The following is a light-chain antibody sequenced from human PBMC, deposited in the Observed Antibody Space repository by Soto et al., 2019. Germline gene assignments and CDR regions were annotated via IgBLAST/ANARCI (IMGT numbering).Light chain of an antibody. CDR3: QKYDNVPFA. CDR2: VAS. CDR1: QGISKF. V-gene: IGKV1-27*01. Sequence: IRMTQSPSALSSSVGDRVTITCRASQGISKFLAWYQQKPGKVPKLLISVASSLQSGVPSRFSGSGSGTDFTLTISGLQPEDVATYYCQKYDNVPFAFGPGTRWIS. J-gene: IGKJ3*01.